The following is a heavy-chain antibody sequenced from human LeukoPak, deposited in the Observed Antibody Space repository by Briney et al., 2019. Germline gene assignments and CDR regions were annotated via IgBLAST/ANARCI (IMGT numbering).Heavy chain of an antibody. D-gene: IGHD2-2*01. Sequence: GGSLRLSCAASGFTFSSYAMHWVRQAPGKGLEWVAVISYDGSNKYYADSVKGRFTISRDNSRNTLYLQMNSLRAEDTAVYYCARSRFGYQLLSTLFDPWGQGTLVTVSS. CDR2: ISYDGSNK. J-gene: IGHJ5*02. V-gene: IGHV3-30*04. CDR3: ARSRFGYQLLSTLFDP. CDR1: GFTFSSYA.